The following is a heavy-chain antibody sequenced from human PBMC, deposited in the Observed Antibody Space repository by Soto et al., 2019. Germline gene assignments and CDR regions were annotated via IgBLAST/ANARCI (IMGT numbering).Heavy chain of an antibody. CDR3: ARGGDVLLWFGLDY. CDR2: IYHSGST. J-gene: IGHJ4*02. V-gene: IGHV4-4*02. D-gene: IGHD3-10*01. Sequence: PSETLSLTCAVSGGSISSSNWWSGVRQPPGKGLEWIREIYHSGSTNYNPSLKSRVTISVDKSKNQFSLKLSSVTAADTAVYYCARGGDVLLWFGLDYWGQGTLVTASS. CDR1: GGSISSSNW.